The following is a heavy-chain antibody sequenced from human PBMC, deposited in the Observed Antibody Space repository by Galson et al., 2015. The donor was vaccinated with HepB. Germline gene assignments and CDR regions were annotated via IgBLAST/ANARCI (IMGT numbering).Heavy chain of an antibody. J-gene: IGHJ6*02. Sequence: SLRLSCAASGFTFSSYSMNWVRQAPGKGLEWVSYIISSSDTIYYADSVKGRFTISRDNAKNSLYLQMNSLRAEDTALYYCAKAAGYYSYYGLDVWGQGTTVTVSS. CDR2: IISSSDTI. CDR1: GFTFSSYS. D-gene: IGHD6-13*01. V-gene: IGHV3-48*01. CDR3: AKAAGYYSYYGLDV.